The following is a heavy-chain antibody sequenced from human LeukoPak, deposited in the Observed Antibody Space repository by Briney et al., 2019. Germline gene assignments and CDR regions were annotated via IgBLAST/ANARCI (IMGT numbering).Heavy chain of an antibody. Sequence: SETLSLTCTVSGGSISSGGYYRSWIRQHPGKGLEWIGYIYYSGSTYYNPSLKSRVTISVDTSKNQFSLKLTSVTAADTAVYYCARAEVDTADFDYWGQGTLVTVSS. CDR1: GGSISSGGYY. D-gene: IGHD5-18*01. CDR2: IYYSGST. CDR3: ARAEVDTADFDY. J-gene: IGHJ4*02. V-gene: IGHV4-31*03.